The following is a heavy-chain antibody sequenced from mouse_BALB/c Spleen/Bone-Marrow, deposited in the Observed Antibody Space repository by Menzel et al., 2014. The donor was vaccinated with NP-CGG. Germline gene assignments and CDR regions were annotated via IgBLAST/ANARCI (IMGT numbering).Heavy chain of an antibody. Sequence: EVTLEESGGGLVKPGGSLKLSCAASGFAFSSYDMSWVRQTPEKRLEWVAYISSGGDSTYYPDTVKGRFTISRDNAKNTLYLQMSSLKSEDTAMYYCAREVLRDYFDYWGQGTTLTVSS. D-gene: IGHD1-1*01. CDR3: AREVLRDYFDY. CDR1: GFAFSSYD. CDR2: ISSGGDST. V-gene: IGHV5-12-1*01. J-gene: IGHJ2*01.